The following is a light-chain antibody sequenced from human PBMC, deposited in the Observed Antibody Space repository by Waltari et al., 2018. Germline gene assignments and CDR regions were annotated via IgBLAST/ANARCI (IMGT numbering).Light chain of an antibody. V-gene: IGLV3-1*01. Sequence: SYELTQPPSVSVSAGQTASITCSGDKLGHKFVCWFQQRPGQSPVLVIYQDKKRPSGIPERFSGSNSGNTATLTISGTQPLDEADYYCQAWDSSSDSYVFGSRTKVTV. J-gene: IGLJ1*01. CDR1: KLGHKF. CDR3: QAWDSSSDSYV. CDR2: QDK.